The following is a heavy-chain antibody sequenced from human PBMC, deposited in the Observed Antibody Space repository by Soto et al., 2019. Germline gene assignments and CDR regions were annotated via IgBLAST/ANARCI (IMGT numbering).Heavy chain of an antibody. J-gene: IGHJ6*03. Sequence: QVQLVESGGTLVKPGGSLRLSCAASGFTFSAYFMSWIRQAPGKGLEWISYISGSDSGGNKPIEYAESVKGRFTVSRDDAKNTMCLQLDSLRDEDTAGYVGARVSAEINYYYYFDMDVWGEGATVIVSS. D-gene: IGHD2-8*01. CDR3: ARVSAEINYYYYFDMDV. CDR2: ISGSDSGGNKPI. CDR1: GFTFSAYF. V-gene: IGHV3-11*01.